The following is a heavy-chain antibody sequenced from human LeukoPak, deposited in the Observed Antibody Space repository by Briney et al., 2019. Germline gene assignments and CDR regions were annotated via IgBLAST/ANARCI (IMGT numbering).Heavy chain of an antibody. CDR3: ARDTVQTDYYYMDV. D-gene: IGHD1-1*01. J-gene: IGHJ6*03. V-gene: IGHV3-74*01. CDR2: INSDGSST. Sequence: PGGSLRLSCAASGFTFSSYSMRWVRHAPGKGLVWVSRINSDGSSTSYADSVKGRFTISRDNAKNTLYLQMNSLRAEDTAVYYCARDTVQTDYYYMDVWGKGTTVTVSS. CDR1: GFTFSSYS.